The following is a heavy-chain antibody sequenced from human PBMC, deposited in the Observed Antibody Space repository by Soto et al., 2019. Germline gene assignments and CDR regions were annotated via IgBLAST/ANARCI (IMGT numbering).Heavy chain of an antibody. Sequence: PGGSLRLSCAASGFTFSSYSMNWVRQAPGKGLEWVSSISSSSSYIYYADSVKGRFTISRDNAKNSLYLQMNSLRAEDTAVYYCARDSLAGTTYYGMDVWGQGTTVTVSS. D-gene: IGHD6-19*01. J-gene: IGHJ6*02. CDR1: GFTFSSYS. V-gene: IGHV3-21*01. CDR2: ISSSSSYI. CDR3: ARDSLAGTTYYGMDV.